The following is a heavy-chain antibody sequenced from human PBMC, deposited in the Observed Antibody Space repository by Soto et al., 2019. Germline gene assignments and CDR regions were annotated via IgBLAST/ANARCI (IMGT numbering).Heavy chain of an antibody. CDR3: ARSYSSTLYWLDP. V-gene: IGHV4-31*03. D-gene: IGHD6-13*01. CDR2: IHYSGST. J-gene: IGHJ5*02. CDR1: GGSISSGGYY. Sequence: SETLSLTCTVSGGSISSGGYYWSWIRQHPGKGLEWIGYIHYSGSTYYNPSLKSRVSISIDTSKNQFSLKLSSVTAADTAVYYCARSYSSTLYWLDPWGQGTLVTVSS.